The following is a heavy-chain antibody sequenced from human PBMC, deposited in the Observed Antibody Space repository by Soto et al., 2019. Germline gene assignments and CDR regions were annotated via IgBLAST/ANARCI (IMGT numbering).Heavy chain of an antibody. CDR2: ISSSSRYI. CDR3: ARGVAGGSGWYSDY. Sequence: VQLVESGGGLVKPGGSLRLSCAASGFTFSNYNLNWVRQAPGKGLEWVSSISSSSRYIYYADSVKGRFTISRDNAKNSLYLQMNSLRAEDTAVYYCARGVAGGSGWYSDYWGQGTLVTVSS. J-gene: IGHJ4*02. V-gene: IGHV3-21*01. CDR1: GFTFSNYN. D-gene: IGHD6-19*01.